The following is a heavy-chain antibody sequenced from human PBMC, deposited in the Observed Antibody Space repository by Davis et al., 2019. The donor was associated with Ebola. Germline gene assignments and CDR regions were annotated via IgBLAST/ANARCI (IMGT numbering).Heavy chain of an antibody. Sequence: SETLSLTCTVSGGSMSSYYWSWIRQPPGKGLEWIGYIYYGGTTNYNPSLKSRVTISGDTSKNQFSLNVNSVTAEDTAVYYCASSRFDIVVVTAITNYYYGMDVWGQGTTVTVSS. J-gene: IGHJ6*02. CDR2: IYYGGTT. V-gene: IGHV4-59*01. D-gene: IGHD2-21*02. CDR3: ASSRFDIVVVTAITNYYYGMDV. CDR1: GGSMSSYY.